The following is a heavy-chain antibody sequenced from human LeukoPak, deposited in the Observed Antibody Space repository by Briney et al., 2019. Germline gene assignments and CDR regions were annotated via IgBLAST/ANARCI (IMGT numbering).Heavy chain of an antibody. CDR2: ISYDGSKA. D-gene: IGHD4-23*01. CDR1: GFTFSTYA. Sequence: PGRSLRLSCVASGFTFSTYAVHWVRQAPGKGLEWVAVISYDGSKAYYADSVKGRFSISRDSSKSTLSLQMNSLRAEDSAVYFCARDPDCGGNSRLGFDYWGQGTLVTVSS. J-gene: IGHJ4*02. CDR3: ARDPDCGGNSRLGFDY. V-gene: IGHV3-30*04.